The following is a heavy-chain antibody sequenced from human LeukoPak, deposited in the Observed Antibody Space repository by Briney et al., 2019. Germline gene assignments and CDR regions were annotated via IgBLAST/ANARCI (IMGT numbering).Heavy chain of an antibody. V-gene: IGHV3-33*06. CDR2: IWYDGSNK. D-gene: IGHD5-18*01. J-gene: IGHJ4*02. CDR3: AKDGNSYGYHYFDY. CDR1: GFTFSNYD. Sequence: GGSLRLSCAASGFTFSNYDMHWVRQAPGKGLEWVAVIWYDGSNKYYADSVKGRFTISRDNSKNTLYLQMNSLRAEDTAVYYCAKDGNSYGYHYFDYWGQGTLVTVSS.